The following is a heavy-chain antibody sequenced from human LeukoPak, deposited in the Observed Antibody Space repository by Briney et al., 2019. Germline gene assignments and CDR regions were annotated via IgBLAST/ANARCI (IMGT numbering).Heavy chain of an antibody. Sequence: SETLSLTCTVSGGSISSGGYYWSWIRQHPGKGLEWIGYIYYSGSTYYNPSLKSRVTISVDTSKNQFSLKLSSVTAADTAVYYCARGGYSSDWYYFDYWGQGTLVTVSS. V-gene: IGHV4-31*03. J-gene: IGHJ4*02. CDR1: GGSISSGGYY. CDR3: ARGGYSSDWYYFDY. D-gene: IGHD6-19*01. CDR2: IYYSGST.